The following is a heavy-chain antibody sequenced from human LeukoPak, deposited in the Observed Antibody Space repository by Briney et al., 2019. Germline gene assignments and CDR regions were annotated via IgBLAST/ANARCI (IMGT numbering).Heavy chain of an antibody. CDR2: IYHSGST. V-gene: IGHV4-38-2*02. Sequence: SETLSLTCAVYGGSFSGYYWGWIRQPPGKGLEWIGSIYHSGSTYYNPSLKSRVTISVDTSKNQFSLKLSSVTAADTAVYYCARDIRDYYDSSGYYRATWFDPWGQGTLVTVSS. CDR1: GGSFSGYY. D-gene: IGHD3-22*01. J-gene: IGHJ5*02. CDR3: ARDIRDYYDSSGYYRATWFDP.